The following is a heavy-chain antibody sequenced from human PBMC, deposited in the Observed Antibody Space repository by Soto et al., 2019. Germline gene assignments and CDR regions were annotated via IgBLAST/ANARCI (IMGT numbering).Heavy chain of an antibody. CDR3: ARQKGYCSSTSCPDAYYYGMDV. D-gene: IGHD2-2*01. V-gene: IGHV4-39*01. Sequence: PSETLSLTCTVSGDSIRDRNYYWGWIRQPPGKGLEWIVSRYDDESTFYNPSLKRRVTVSIDKSISTAYLQWSSLKASDTAMYYCARQKGYCSSTSCPDAYYYGMDVWGQGTTVTVSS. CDR1: GDSIRDRNYY. CDR2: RYDDEST. J-gene: IGHJ6*02.